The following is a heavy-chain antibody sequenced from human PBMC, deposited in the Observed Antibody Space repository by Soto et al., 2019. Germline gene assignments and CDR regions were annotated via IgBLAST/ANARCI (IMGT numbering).Heavy chain of an antibody. D-gene: IGHD3-3*01. V-gene: IGHV4-30-4*01. J-gene: IGHJ6*02. CDR2: IYYSGST. Sequence: PSETLSLTCTVSGGSISSGDYYWSWIRQPPGKGQEWIGYIYYSGSTYYNPSLKSRVTISVDTSKNQFSLKLSSVTAADTAVYYCARSYDFWSGYSPEYYYYGMDVWGQGTTVTVS. CDR3: ARSYDFWSGYSPEYYYYGMDV. CDR1: GGSISSGDYY.